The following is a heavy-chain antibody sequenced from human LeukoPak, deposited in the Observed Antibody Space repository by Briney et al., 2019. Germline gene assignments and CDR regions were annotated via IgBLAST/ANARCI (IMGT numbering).Heavy chain of an antibody. CDR2: IYYSGSS. V-gene: IGHV4-31*03. D-gene: IGHD3-16*01. J-gene: IGHJ4*02. CDR1: GGSISSGGYY. CDR3: TRGAGWLIDY. Sequence: SETLSLTCTVSGGSISSGGYYWSWIRQHPGKGLEWIGYIYYSGSSYYNLSLKSRVTISADTSKNQFSLKLNSMTTADTAVYYCTRGAGWLIDYWGQGILVTVSS.